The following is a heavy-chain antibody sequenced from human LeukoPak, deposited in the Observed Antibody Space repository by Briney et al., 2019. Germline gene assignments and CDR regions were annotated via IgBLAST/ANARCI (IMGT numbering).Heavy chain of an antibody. V-gene: IGHV3-7*03. CDR2: INQDGTEK. Sequence: GGSLRLSCAASGFNFNTYRMTWVRQAPGKGLEWVANINQDGTEKYYVDSVKGRFTISRDNAKNSLYLQMNSLRAEDTAVYYCAKDYYGSGSYSEYYYYYYMDVWGKGTTVTISS. CDR1: GFNFNTYR. D-gene: IGHD3-10*01. J-gene: IGHJ6*03. CDR3: AKDYYGSGSYSEYYYYYYMDV.